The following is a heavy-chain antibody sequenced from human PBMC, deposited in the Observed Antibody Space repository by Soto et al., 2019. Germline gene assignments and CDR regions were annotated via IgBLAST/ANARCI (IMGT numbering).Heavy chain of an antibody. CDR1: GFTFSSYW. CDR3: ARDKSMITFGGVIVNSDY. CDR2: IKQDGSEK. J-gene: IGHJ4*02. D-gene: IGHD3-16*02. Sequence: EVQLVESGGGLVQPGGSLRLSCAASGFTFSSYWMSWVRQAPGKGLEWVANIKQDGSEKYYVDSVKGRFTISRDNAKNSLYLQMNSLRAEDTAVYYCARDKSMITFGGVIVNSDYWGQGTLVTVSS. V-gene: IGHV3-7*01.